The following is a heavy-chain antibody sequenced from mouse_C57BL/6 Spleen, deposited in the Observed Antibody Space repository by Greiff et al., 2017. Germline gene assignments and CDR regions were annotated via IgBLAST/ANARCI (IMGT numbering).Heavy chain of an antibody. CDR3: ASPTGSSLGGYFDV. D-gene: IGHD1-1*01. J-gene: IGHJ1*03. V-gene: IGHV1-7*01. CDR2: INPSSGYT. CDR1: GYPFTSYW. Sequence: VQLQQSGAELAKPGASVKLSCKASGYPFTSYWMHWVKQRPGQGLEWIGYINPSSGYTKYNQKFKDKATLTADKSSITAYMQLSSLTYEDSAVYYCASPTGSSLGGYFDVWGTGTTVTVSS.